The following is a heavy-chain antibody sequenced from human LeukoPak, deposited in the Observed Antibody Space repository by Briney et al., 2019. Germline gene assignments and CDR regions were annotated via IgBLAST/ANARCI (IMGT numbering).Heavy chain of an antibody. CDR1: GFTFSSYA. V-gene: IGHV3-30-3*01. CDR2: ISYDGSNK. Sequence: QTGGSLRLSCAASGFTFSSYAMHWVRQAPGKGLEWVAVISYDGSNKYYADSVKGRFTISRDNSKNTLYLQMNSLRAEDTAVYYCAGPLTVVTAEYFQHWGQGTLVTVSS. D-gene: IGHD4-23*01. J-gene: IGHJ1*01. CDR3: AGPLTVVTAEYFQH.